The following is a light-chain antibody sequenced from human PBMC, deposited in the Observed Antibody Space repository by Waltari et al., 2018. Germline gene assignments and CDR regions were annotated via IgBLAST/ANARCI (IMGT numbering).Light chain of an antibody. J-gene: IGKJ4*01. CDR1: QSISTY. CDR3: QQSYSPLT. V-gene: IGKV1-39*01. CDR2: AAS. Sequence: DFQMTQSLSSLSGSVGARVTITCQASQSISTYLNCYQPTPGKAPNLLIDAASSLQSGVPSRFSGSGSGTDFTLTISSLQPEDFATYYCQQSYSPLTFGGGTKVEIK.